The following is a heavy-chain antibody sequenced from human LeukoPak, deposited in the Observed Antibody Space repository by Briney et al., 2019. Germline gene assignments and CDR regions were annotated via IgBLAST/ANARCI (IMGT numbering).Heavy chain of an antibody. V-gene: IGHV4-34*01. J-gene: IGHJ4*02. D-gene: IGHD6-13*01. CDR3: ARANKPTAAGTGAIFFY. CDR1: GGSFSGYY. CDR2: INHSGST. Sequence: SETLSLTCAVDGGSFSGYYWSWIRQPPGKGLEWIGEINHSGSTHYNPSLKSRVTISVDTSKNQFSLKLSSVTAADTAVYYCARANKPTAAGTGAIFFYWGQGTLVTVSS.